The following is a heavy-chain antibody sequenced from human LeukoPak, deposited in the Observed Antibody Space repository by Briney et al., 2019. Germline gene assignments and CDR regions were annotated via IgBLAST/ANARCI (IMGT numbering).Heavy chain of an antibody. CDR2: ISSSGSTI. V-gene: IGHV3-48*03. CDR1: GFTFSSYE. D-gene: IGHD4-11*01. CDR3: ARDPSHDYGNPDYFDY. J-gene: IGHJ4*02. Sequence: GGSLRLSCAASGFTFSSYEMNWVHQAPGKGLEWVSYISSSGSTIYYADSVKGRFSVSRDNAKNSLYLQMNSLRAEDTAVYYCARDPSHDYGNPDYFDYWGQGTLVTVSS.